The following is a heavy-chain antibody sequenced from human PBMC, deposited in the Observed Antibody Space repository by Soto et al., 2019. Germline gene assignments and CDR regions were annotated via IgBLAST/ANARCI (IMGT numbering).Heavy chain of an antibody. CDR3: ARSSGGWYFDY. CDR1: GFTFSSYA. CDR2: ISGSGGST. D-gene: IGHD6-19*01. V-gene: IGHV3-23*01. Sequence: EVQLLESGGGLVQPGGSLRLSCAASGFTFSSYAMSWVRQAPGKGLEWVSAISGSGGSTYYADSVKGRFTISRDNSNKTRYLQMKMLRAEDTAVYYCARSSGGWYFDYWGQGTLVTVSS. J-gene: IGHJ4*02.